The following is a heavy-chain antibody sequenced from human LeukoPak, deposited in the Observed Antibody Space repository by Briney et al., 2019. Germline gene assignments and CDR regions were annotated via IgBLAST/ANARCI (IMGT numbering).Heavy chain of an antibody. CDR1: GYTFTSYY. Sequence: ASVKVSCKASGYTFTSYYMHWVRQAPGQGLEWMGIISPSGGSTSYAQKFQGRVTMTRDTSTSTVYMELSSLRSEDTAVYYCARDLGGEPGSDYWGQGTLVTVSS. V-gene: IGHV1-46*01. D-gene: IGHD3-10*01. CDR3: ARDLGGEPGSDY. CDR2: ISPSGGST. J-gene: IGHJ4*02.